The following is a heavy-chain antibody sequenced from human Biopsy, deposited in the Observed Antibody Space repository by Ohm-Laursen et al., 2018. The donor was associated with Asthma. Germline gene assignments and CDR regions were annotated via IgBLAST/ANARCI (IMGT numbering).Heavy chain of an antibody. D-gene: IGHD6-19*01. Sequence: GASVKVSCKASGYTFISYAMHWVRQAPGQRLEWMGWINAGNGNTKYSQKFQGRVTITRDTSASTACMELSSLRSEDTAVYYCASFIAVADSDAFDIWGQGTMVTVSS. CDR3: ASFIAVADSDAFDI. CDR1: GYTFISYA. V-gene: IGHV1-3*01. J-gene: IGHJ3*02. CDR2: INAGNGNT.